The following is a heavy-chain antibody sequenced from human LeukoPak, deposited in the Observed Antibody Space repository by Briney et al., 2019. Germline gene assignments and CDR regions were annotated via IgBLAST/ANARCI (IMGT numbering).Heavy chain of an antibody. Sequence: GGSLRLSCAASGFIFSDYYMSWIRQPPGKGLEWISYISNTGSAIYYADSVKGRLTVSRDNAKNSLYLQLNSLRAEDTAVYYCARDRLPYYDNSGETSPDYWGQGTLVTVPS. CDR2: ISNTGSAI. V-gene: IGHV3-11*01. CDR1: GFIFSDYY. D-gene: IGHD3-22*01. CDR3: ARDRLPYYDNSGETSPDY. J-gene: IGHJ4*02.